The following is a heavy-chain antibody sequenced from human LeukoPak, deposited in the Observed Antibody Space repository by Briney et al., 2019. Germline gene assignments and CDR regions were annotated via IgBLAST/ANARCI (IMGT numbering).Heavy chain of an antibody. CDR1: GYTFTTYY. J-gene: IGHJ6*02. D-gene: IGHD2-15*01. CDR3: ARALGYCSGDSCYAGVGEIADYYYGMDV. Sequence: GASVKVSCKASGYTFTTYYMHWVRQAPGQGLEWMGIINPSGGSTSYAQKFQGRVIMTRDTSTSTVYMELSSLRSEDTAVYYCARALGYCSGDSCYAGVGEIADYYYGMDVWGQGTTVTVSS. V-gene: IGHV1-46*01. CDR2: INPSGGST.